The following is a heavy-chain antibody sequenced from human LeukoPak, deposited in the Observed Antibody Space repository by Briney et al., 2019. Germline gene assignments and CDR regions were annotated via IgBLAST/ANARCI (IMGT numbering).Heavy chain of an antibody. D-gene: IGHD3-22*01. CDR1: GFTFNSFG. Sequence: GRSLRLSCAASGFTFNSFGMHWVRQAPGKRLEWVAVISYDGSNKYFADSVKGRFTISRDNSKNTLYLQMNSLRAEDTAVYYCAKDYDSSGWAAFDIWGQGTMVTVSS. CDR3: AKDYDSSGWAAFDI. CDR2: ISYDGSNK. V-gene: IGHV3-30*18. J-gene: IGHJ3*02.